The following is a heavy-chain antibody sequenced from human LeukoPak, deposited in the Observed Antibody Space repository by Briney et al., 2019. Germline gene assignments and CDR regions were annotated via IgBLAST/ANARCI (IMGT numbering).Heavy chain of an antibody. J-gene: IGHJ4*02. CDR1: GFTFSSYA. V-gene: IGHV3-23*01. CDR2: ISGSGGST. CDR3: TRDRGTRALDY. D-gene: IGHD1-14*01. Sequence: GGSLTLSCAASGFTFSSYAMSWVRQAPGKGLEWVSAISGSGGSTYYADSVKGRFTISRDNSKNTLSLQMNSLRAEDTAVYYCTRDRGTRALDYWGQGTLVTVSS.